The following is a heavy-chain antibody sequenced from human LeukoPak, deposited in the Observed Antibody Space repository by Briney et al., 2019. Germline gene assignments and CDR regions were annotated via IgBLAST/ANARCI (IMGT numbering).Heavy chain of an antibody. CDR3: ARNPSNWESGGPGGWVDYFDY. CDR2: IYHSGST. CDR1: GYSISSGYY. V-gene: IGHV4-38-2*02. Sequence: PSETLSLTCTVSGYSISSGYYWGWTRQPPGKGLEWIGSIYHSGSTYYNPSLKSRVTISVDTSKNQFSLKLSSVTAADTAVYYCARNPSNWESGGPGGWVDYFDYWGQGTLVTVSS. D-gene: IGHD7-27*01. J-gene: IGHJ4*02.